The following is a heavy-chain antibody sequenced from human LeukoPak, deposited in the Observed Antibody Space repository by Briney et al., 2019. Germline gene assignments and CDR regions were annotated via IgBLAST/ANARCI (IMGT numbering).Heavy chain of an antibody. J-gene: IGHJ5*02. CDR3: ASGDNWFDP. V-gene: IGHV3-21*01. D-gene: IGHD3-16*01. CDR2: ISSSSSYI. CDR1: GFTFSSYS. Sequence: GGSLRLSCAASGFTFSSYSMNWVRQAPGKGLEWVSSISSSSSYIYYADSVKGRFTISRDNAKNSLYLHMNSLRAEDTAVYYCASGDNWFDPWGQGTLVTVSS.